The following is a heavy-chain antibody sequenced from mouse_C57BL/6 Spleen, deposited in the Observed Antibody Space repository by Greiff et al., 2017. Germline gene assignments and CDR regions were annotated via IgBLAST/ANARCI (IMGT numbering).Heavy chain of an antibody. CDR2: IDPSDSYT. J-gene: IGHJ3*01. CDR1: GYTFTSYW. CDR3: KITTDWFAY. V-gene: IGHV1-59*01. Sequence: QVQLQQPGAELVRPGTSVKLSCKASGYTFTSYWMHWVKQRPGQGLEWIGVIDPSDSYTNYNQKFKGKATLTVDTSSSTAYMQLSSLTSEDSAVYYCKITTDWFAYWGQGTLVTVSA. D-gene: IGHD1-1*01.